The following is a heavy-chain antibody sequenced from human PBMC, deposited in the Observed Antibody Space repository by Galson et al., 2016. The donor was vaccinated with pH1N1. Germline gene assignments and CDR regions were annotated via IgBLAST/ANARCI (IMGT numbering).Heavy chain of an antibody. CDR1: GYSISSGYY. D-gene: IGHD3-3*01. Sequence: ETLSLTCAVSGYSISSGYYWGWIRQPPGKGLEWIGSIYHSGSTYYNPSLKSRVTISVDTSKNQFSLKLSSVTAADTPVYYCARTSGYDFWSGYYANLDYYMDVWGKGTTVTVSS. V-gene: IGHV4-38-2*01. CDR2: IYHSGST. CDR3: ARTSGYDFWSGYYANLDYYMDV. J-gene: IGHJ6*03.